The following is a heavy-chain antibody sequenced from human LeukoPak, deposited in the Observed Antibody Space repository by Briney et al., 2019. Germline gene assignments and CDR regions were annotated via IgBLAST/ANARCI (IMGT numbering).Heavy chain of an antibody. J-gene: IGHJ4*02. Sequence: PGRSLRLSRAASGFTFDDYAMHSVRQAPGKGLEWVSGISWNSGSIGYADSVKGRFTISRDNAKNSLYLQMNSLRVEDVALYYCAKDTSPTVTTYFDYWGQGTLVTVSS. CDR1: GFTFDDYA. CDR2: ISWNSGSI. CDR3: AKDTSPTVTTYFDY. D-gene: IGHD4-17*01. V-gene: IGHV3-9*03.